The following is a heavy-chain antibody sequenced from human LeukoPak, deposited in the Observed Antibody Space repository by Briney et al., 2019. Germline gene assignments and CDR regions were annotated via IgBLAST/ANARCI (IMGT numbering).Heavy chain of an antibody. J-gene: IGHJ4*02. CDR1: GFTFSSYS. CDR2: ISSSSSTI. D-gene: IGHD3-22*01. CDR3: ARVWSSGYTKDY. Sequence: GGSLRLSCAASGFTFSSYSIDWVRRAPGKGLEWLSYISSSSSTIYYADSVKGRFTISRDNAKNSVYLQMNSLRAEDTAVYYCARVWSSGYTKDYWGQGTLVTVSS. V-gene: IGHV3-48*04.